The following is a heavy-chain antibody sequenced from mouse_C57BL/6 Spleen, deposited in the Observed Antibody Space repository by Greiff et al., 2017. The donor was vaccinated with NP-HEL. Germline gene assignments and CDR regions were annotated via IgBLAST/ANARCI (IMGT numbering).Heavy chain of an antibody. V-gene: IGHV1-18*01. CDR3: ARRRRERDWFAY. Sequence: VQLKESGPELVKPGASVKIPCKASGYTFTDYNMDWVKQSHGKSLEWIGDINPNNGGPIYNQKFKGKATLTVDKSSSTAYMELRSLTSEDTAVYYCARRRRERDWFAYWGQGTLVTVSA. J-gene: IGHJ3*01. CDR2: INPNNGGP. CDR1: GYTFTDYN.